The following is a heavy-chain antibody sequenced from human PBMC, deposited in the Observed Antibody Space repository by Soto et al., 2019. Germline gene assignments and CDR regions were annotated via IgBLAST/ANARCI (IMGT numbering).Heavy chain of an antibody. V-gene: IGHV1-69*06. CDR1: GSRFSNYV. J-gene: IGHJ4*02. CDR2: IIPIFNST. Sequence: ASVKVSCKVSGSRFSNYVISWVRQAPGHGLEWLGRIIPIFNSTKYAQSFQGRVTITADKSTSTASLELSSLRSDDTAVYYCAREGRGKKDGYNGLVSLGYWGQGTLVTVSS. CDR3: AREGRGKKDGYNGLVSLGY. D-gene: IGHD2-21*01.